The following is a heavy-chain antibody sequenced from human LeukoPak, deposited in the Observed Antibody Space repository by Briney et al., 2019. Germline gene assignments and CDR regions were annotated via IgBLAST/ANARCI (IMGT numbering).Heavy chain of an antibody. J-gene: IGHJ4*02. CDR3: AKDPGFWNGYSDY. CDR2: IWYDGSNK. Sequence: PGGPLRLSCAASGFTFSSYGMHWVRQAPGKGLEWVAVIWYDGSNKYYADSVKGRFTISRDNSKNTLYLQMNSLRPEDTAVYYCAKDPGFWNGYSDYWGQGTLVTVSS. CDR1: GFTFSSYG. V-gene: IGHV3-30*02. D-gene: IGHD3-3*01.